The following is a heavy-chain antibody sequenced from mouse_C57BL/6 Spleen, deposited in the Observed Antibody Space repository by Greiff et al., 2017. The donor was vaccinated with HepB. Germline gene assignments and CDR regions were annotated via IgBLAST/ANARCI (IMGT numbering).Heavy chain of an antibody. Sequence: EVQLKESGPGLVKPSQSLSLTCSVTGYSITSGYYWNWIRQFPGNKLEWMGYISYDGSNNYNPSLKNRISITRDTSKNQFFLKLNSVTTEDTATYYCARSYGSSPWFAYWGQGTLVTVSA. CDR3: ARSYGSSPWFAY. CDR1: GYSITSGYY. D-gene: IGHD1-1*01. J-gene: IGHJ3*01. CDR2: ISYDGSN. V-gene: IGHV3-6*01.